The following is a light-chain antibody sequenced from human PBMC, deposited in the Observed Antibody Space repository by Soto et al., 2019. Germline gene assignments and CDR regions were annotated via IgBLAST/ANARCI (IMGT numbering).Light chain of an antibody. V-gene: IGKV3-20*01. Sequence: EIVLTQSPGTLSLSPGERATLSCRASQSVSSIYLAWYQQKPGQAPRLLIYGASCRATGIPDRFSGSGSGTNFTLTISRLEPEDFAVYYCQQYGSSPQCTFGQGTKLEIK. J-gene: IGKJ2*02. CDR3: QQYGSSPQCT. CDR1: QSVSSIY. CDR2: GAS.